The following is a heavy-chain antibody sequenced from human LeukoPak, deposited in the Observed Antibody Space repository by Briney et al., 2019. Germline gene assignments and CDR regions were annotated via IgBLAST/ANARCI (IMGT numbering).Heavy chain of an antibody. V-gene: IGHV3-21*01. CDR2: ISSSSSYI. D-gene: IGHD3-10*01. J-gene: IGHJ4*02. CDR3: ARVVWGFGELSTYYFDY. CDR1: GFTFSSYS. Sequence: GGSLRLSCAASGFTFSSYSMNWVRQAPGKGLEWVSSISSSSSYIYYAYSVKGRFTISRDNAKNSLYLQMNSLRAEDTAVYYCARVVWGFGELSTYYFDYWGQGTLVTVSS.